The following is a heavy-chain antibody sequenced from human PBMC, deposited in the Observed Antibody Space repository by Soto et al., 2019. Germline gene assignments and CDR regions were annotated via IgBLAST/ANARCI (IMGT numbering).Heavy chain of an antibody. D-gene: IGHD5-12*01. CDR1: GFTFSSYW. CDR3: AREVRGGYDPHFDY. CDR2: IKQDGSEK. J-gene: IGHJ4*02. Sequence: GGSLRLSCAASGFTFSSYWMSWVRQAPGKGLEWVANIKQDGSEKYYVDSVKGRFTISRDNAKNSLYLQMNSLRAEDTAVYYCAREVRGGYDPHFDYWGQGTLVTVSS. V-gene: IGHV3-7*01.